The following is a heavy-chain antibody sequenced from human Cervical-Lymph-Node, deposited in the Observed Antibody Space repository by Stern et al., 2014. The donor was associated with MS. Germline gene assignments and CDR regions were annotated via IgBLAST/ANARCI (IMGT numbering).Heavy chain of an antibody. CDR1: GGSIIPYS. J-gene: IGHJ4*02. V-gene: IGHV4-59*12. Sequence: VQLVQSGPGLVKPSGTLSLTCTVSGGSIIPYSWTRIRQTPGKGLEWIGDLYHNGTTTNNPPLYSRLTIVVDTYKTHFFLRLSPVTAADTGLYFCARVGGRRQLSDWGQGILVTVSS. CDR3: ARVGGRRQLSD. D-gene: IGHD3-16*01. CDR2: LYHNGTT.